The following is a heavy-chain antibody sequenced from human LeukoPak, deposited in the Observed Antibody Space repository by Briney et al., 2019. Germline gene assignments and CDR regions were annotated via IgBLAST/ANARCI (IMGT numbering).Heavy chain of an antibody. Sequence: VKPGGSLRLSCAASGFTFSDYYMSWIRQAPGKGLEWVSYISSSSSYTNYADSVKGRFTISRDNAKNSLYLQMNTLRAEDTPVYHCAISALGTYSHASAFDIWGQGTMVTVPS. CDR3: AISALGTYSHASAFDI. CDR1: GFTFSDYY. V-gene: IGHV3-11*06. J-gene: IGHJ3*02. CDR2: ISSSSSYT. D-gene: IGHD5-18*01.